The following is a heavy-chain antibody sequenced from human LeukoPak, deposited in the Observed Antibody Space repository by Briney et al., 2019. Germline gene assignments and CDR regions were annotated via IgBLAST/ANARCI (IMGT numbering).Heavy chain of an antibody. J-gene: IGHJ4*02. CDR1: GYTFTSYG. CDR2: ISAYYGNT. CDR3: ARSKVTTHDYFDY. V-gene: IGHV1-18*01. D-gene: IGHD4-17*01. Sequence: ASVKVSCKASGYTFTSYGISWVRQPPGHGLEWMGWISAYYGNTNYAQKLQGRVTMTTDTSTSTAYMELRSLRSDDTAVYYCARSKVTTHDYFDYWGQGTLVTVSS.